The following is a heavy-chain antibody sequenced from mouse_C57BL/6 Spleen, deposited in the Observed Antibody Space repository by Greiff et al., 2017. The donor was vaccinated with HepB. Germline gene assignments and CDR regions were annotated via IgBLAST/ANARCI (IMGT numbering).Heavy chain of an antibody. D-gene: IGHD2-3*01. J-gene: IGHJ1*03. CDR2: IYPRDGST. CDR3: ARGRIYDGYYWYFDV. Sequence: VQGVESGPELVKPGASVKLSCKASGYTFTSYDINWVKQRPGQGLEWIGWIYPRDGSTKYNEKFKGKATLTVDTSSSTAYMELHSLTSEDSAVYFGARGRIYDGYYWYFDVWGTGTTVTVSS. V-gene: IGHV1-85*01. CDR1: GYTFTSYD.